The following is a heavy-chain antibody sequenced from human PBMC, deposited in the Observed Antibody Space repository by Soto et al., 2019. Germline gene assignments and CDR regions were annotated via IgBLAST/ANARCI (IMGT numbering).Heavy chain of an antibody. J-gene: IGHJ5*02. CDR3: ARSATSSSPQYNWFDP. D-gene: IGHD6-6*01. CDR2: IYPGDSDT. CDR1: RYSFTSYW. Sequence: GECLKISCKGSRYSFTSYWIGWVLHMPGKGLEWMGIIYPGDSDTRYSPSFQGQVTISADKSISTAYLQWSSLKASDTAMYYCARSATSSSPQYNWFDPWGQGTLVTVSS. V-gene: IGHV5-51*01.